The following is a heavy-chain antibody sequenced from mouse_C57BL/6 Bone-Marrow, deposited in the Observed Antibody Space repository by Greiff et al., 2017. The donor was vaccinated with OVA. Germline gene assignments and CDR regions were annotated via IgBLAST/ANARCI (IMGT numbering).Heavy chain of an antibody. J-gene: IGHJ4*01. D-gene: IGHD1-1*01. CDR2: INPNNGGT. CDR3: ARKLDYGSSGYAMDY. Sequence: EVQLQQSGPELVKPGASVKIPCKASGYTFPDYNMDWVKQSHGKSLEWIGDINPNNGGTIYNQKFKGKATLTVDKSSSTAYMELRSLTSEDTAVYYCARKLDYGSSGYAMDYWGQGTSVTVSS. CDR1: GYTFPDYN. V-gene: IGHV1-18*01.